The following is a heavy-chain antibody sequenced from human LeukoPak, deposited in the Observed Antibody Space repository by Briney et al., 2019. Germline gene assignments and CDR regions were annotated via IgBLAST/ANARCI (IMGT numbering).Heavy chain of an antibody. CDR1: GGSFSGYY. J-gene: IGHJ4*02. Sequence: SSETLSLTRAVHGGSFSGYYWSWIRQPPGKGLEWIGEINHSGSTNYNPSLKSRVTISVDTSKNQFSLKLSSVTAADTAVYYCAGRYSGYDSPESYYDSSGYQIPFDYWGQGTLVTVSS. D-gene: IGHD3-22*01. V-gene: IGHV4-34*01. CDR3: AGRYSGYDSPESYYDSSGYQIPFDY. CDR2: INHSGST.